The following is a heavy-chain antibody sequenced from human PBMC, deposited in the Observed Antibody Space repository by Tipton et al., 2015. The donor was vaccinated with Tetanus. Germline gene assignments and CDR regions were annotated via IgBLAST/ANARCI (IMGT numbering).Heavy chain of an antibody. Sequence: TLSLTCTVSGGSISTRNYFWGWIRQAPGKGLEWIGNIYYSGGTDYNPSLKSRVAISVDTSKNQFSLKLSSVTAADTAVYYCARTWGVWVTSIDAFDIWGQGTKVAVSS. J-gene: IGHJ3*02. CDR2: IYYSGGT. CDR1: GGSISTRNYF. V-gene: IGHV4-39*01. D-gene: IGHD3-16*01. CDR3: ARTWGVWVTSIDAFDI.